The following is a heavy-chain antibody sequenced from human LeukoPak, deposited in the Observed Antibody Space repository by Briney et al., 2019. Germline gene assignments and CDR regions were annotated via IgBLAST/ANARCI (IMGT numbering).Heavy chain of an antibody. Sequence: SETLSLTCTVSGGSVSSGNYYWSWIRQPPGKGLEWIGYIYYSGSTNYNPSLKSRVTISVDTSKNQFSLKLSSVTAADTAVYYCARVSRYYYDSSGYGAEYFQHWGQGTLVTVSS. CDR1: GGSVSSGNYY. J-gene: IGHJ1*01. CDR2: IYYSGST. V-gene: IGHV4-61*01. CDR3: ARVSRYYYDSSGYGAEYFQH. D-gene: IGHD3-22*01.